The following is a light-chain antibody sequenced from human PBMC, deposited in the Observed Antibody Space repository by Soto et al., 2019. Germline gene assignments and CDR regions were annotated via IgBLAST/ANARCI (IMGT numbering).Light chain of an antibody. CDR3: AAGDDSLRGV. Sequence: QSVLTQPPSASGTPGQRVTISCSGSSSNIGSNYVYWYQQLPGTAPKLLIYRNNQRPSGVPDRFSGSKSGTSASLAISGLRSEEEADYYCAAGDDSLRGVFGGGTKVTAL. J-gene: IGLJ2*01. V-gene: IGLV1-47*01. CDR2: RNN. CDR1: SSNIGSNY.